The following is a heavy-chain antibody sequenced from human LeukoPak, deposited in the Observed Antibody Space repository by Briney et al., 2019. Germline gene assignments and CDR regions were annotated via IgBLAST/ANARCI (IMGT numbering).Heavy chain of an antibody. V-gene: IGHV3-11*01. D-gene: IGHD4-17*01. CDR1: GFTFSDYY. Sequence: GGPLRLSCAASGFTFSDYYMNWIRQAPGKGLEWISYISSSGGTIYYADSVKGRFTISRDNAKNSLYLQMNSLRAEDTAVYYCASGLNTVTVPFDYWGQGTLVTVSS. CDR2: ISSSGGTI. CDR3: ASGLNTVTVPFDY. J-gene: IGHJ4*02.